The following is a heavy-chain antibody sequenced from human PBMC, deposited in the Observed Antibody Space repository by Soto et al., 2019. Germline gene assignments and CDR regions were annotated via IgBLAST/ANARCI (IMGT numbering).Heavy chain of an antibody. CDR2: MNPNSGNT. CDR1: GYTFTSYD. CDR3: TTLDGDYPASAWYYYYVMDV. Sequence: ASVKVSCKASGYTFTSYDINWVRQATGQGLEWMGWMNPNSGNTGYAQKFQGRVTMTRNTPISTAYMELNSLKTEDTAVYYCTTLDGDYPASAWYYYYVMDVWGQGTTVTVSS. V-gene: IGHV1-8*01. D-gene: IGHD4-17*01. J-gene: IGHJ6*02.